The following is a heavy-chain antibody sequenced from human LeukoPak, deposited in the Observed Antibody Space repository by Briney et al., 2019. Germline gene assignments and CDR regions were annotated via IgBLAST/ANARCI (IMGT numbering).Heavy chain of an antibody. D-gene: IGHD4-17*01. CDR1: GYGFSDYW. V-gene: IGHV5-51*01. J-gene: IGHJ1*01. CDR2: IYPGDSDT. Sequence: GESLKISCKGSGYGFSDYWIGWVRQMPGKGLELMGIIYPGDSDTRFNPSFQGQVTISADQSIYTAYLQWGSLKASDPAMNYCAGVVGDYAYFQPWGQGTLVTVSS. CDR3: AGVVGDYAYFQP.